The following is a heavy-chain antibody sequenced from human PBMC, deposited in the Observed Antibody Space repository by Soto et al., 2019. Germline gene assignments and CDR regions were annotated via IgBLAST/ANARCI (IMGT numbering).Heavy chain of an antibody. J-gene: IGHJ4*02. D-gene: IGHD6-6*01. Sequence: EVQLVESGGGLVKPGGSLRLSCEASGFTFSSYSMNWVRQAPGKGLEWVSSISSSSSYIYYADSVKGRFTISRDNAKNSLYLQMNSLRAEDTAVYYCARGGYSSSSGFDYWGQGTLVTVSS. CDR2: ISSSSSYI. V-gene: IGHV3-21*01. CDR1: GFTFSSYS. CDR3: ARGGYSSSSGFDY.